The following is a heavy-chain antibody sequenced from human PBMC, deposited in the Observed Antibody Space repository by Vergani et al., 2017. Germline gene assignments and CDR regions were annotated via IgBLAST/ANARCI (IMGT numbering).Heavy chain of an antibody. Sequence: EVQLVESGGGLVKPGGSLRLSCAASGFTFSSYSMNWVRQAPGKGLEWVSSISSSSSYISYADSVKGRFTISRDNAKNSLYLQRNSLRAEDTAVYYCGTTPDNDAFDIWGQGTMVTVSS. J-gene: IGHJ3*02. CDR2: ISSSSSYI. CDR3: GTTPDNDAFDI. V-gene: IGHV3-21*01. D-gene: IGHD1-1*01. CDR1: GFTFSSYS.